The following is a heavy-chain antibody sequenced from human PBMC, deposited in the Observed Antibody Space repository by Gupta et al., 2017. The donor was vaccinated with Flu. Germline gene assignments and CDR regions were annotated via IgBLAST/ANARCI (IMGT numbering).Heavy chain of an antibody. J-gene: IGHJ6*02. CDR2: ISWNSGSI. Sequence: EVQLVESGGGLVQPGRSLRLSCAASGFTFDDSAMHWVRQAPGKGLEWVSGISWNSGSIGYADSVKGRFTISRDNAKNSLYLQMNRLRAEDTALYYCAKDRAAAAGYYGMDAWGQGTTVTVSS. CDR3: AKDRAAAAGYYGMDA. CDR1: GFTFDDSA. D-gene: IGHD6-13*01. V-gene: IGHV3-9*01.